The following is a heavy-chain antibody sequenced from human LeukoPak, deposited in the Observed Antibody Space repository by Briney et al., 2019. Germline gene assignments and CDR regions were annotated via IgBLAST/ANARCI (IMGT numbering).Heavy chain of an antibody. V-gene: IGHV1-24*01. CDR2: FDPEDGET. Sequence: AASVTVSCKVSGYTLTELSMHWVRQAPGKGLEWMGGFDPEDGETPIFAQKFQGRVTMTEDTSTDTAYMELSSLRSEDTAVYYCATGTIYCSSCSDDYWGQGTLVTVSS. CDR3: ATGTIYCSSCSDDY. J-gene: IGHJ4*02. CDR1: GYTLTELS. D-gene: IGHD2-2*01.